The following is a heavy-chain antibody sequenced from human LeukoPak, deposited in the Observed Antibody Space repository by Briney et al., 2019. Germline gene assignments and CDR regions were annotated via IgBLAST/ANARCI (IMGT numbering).Heavy chain of an antibody. V-gene: IGHV3-21*01. J-gene: IGHJ4*01. Sequence: GGSLRLSCAASGFTFSSYAMNWVRQAPGKGLEWVSSISRSSSHRFHADSVKGRFTISRDNAKNSLYLQMNSLRAEDTAVYYCAREMAEIQDLDYWGQEPWSPSPQ. CDR1: GFTFSSYA. CDR3: AREMAEIQDLDY. CDR2: ISRSSSHR. D-gene: IGHD5-24*01.